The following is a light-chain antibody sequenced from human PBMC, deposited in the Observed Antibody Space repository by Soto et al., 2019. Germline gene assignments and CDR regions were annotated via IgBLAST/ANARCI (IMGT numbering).Light chain of an antibody. V-gene: IGKV3D-15*01. CDR2: DAS. CDR1: QSVSNK. J-gene: IGKJ1*01. Sequence: PGERATLSCRASQSVSNKLAWYRQTPGQAPRLLIYDASTRATDTPARFSGSGAGTDFTLTISRVEAADFALYYCQQYATSFATFGQGTQVE. CDR3: QQYATSFAT.